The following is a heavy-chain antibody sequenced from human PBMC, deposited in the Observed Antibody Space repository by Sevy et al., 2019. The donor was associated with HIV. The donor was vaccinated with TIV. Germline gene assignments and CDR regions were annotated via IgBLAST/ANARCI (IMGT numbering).Heavy chain of an antibody. CDR2: IYYSGST. CDR1: GGSISSYY. J-gene: IGHJ6*03. CDR3: ARSLDDFWSGYTWARYYYYYMDV. V-gene: IGHV4-59*01. Sequence: SETLSLTCTVSGGSISSYYWSWIRQPPGKGLEWIGYIYYSGSTNYNPSLKSRVTISVDTSKNQFSLKLSSVTAADTAVYYCARSLDDFWSGYTWARYYYYYMDVWGKGTTVTVSS. D-gene: IGHD3-3*01.